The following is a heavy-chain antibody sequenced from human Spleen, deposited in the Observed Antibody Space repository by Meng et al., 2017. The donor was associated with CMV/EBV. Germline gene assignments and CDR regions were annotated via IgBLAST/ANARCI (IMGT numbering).Heavy chain of an antibody. CDR1: GFTFSDYY. CDR2: ISSSSTI. D-gene: IGHD6-13*01. Sequence: GESLKISCAASGFTFSDYYMNWVRQAPGKGLEWVSSISSSSTIYYADSVKGRFTISRDNAKNSLYLQMNSLRAEDTAVYYCARDRWRIYGMDVWGQGTTVTVSS. J-gene: IGHJ6*02. V-gene: IGHV3-69-1*02. CDR3: ARDRWRIYGMDV.